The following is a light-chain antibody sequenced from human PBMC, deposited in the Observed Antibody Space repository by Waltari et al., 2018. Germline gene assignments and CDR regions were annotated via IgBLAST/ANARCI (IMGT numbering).Light chain of an antibody. Sequence: EIVLTQSPGTLSLSPGERATLSCRASQSVHKNYLAWYQQRPGQATRLLIHDASIRATSIPDRLIGSGSYTDFTLTITRRVPGDVAMYYCQQYGTSPYTFGQGTNLEI. CDR3: QQYGTSPYT. CDR1: QSVHKNY. CDR2: DAS. J-gene: IGKJ2*01. V-gene: IGKV3-20*01.